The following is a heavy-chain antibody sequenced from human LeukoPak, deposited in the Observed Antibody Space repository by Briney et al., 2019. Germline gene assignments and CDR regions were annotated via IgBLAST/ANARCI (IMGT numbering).Heavy chain of an antibody. V-gene: IGHV3-30-3*01. D-gene: IGHD4-23*01. CDR3: ARGRPHGNDY. CDR1: GFTFSSYA. Sequence: GGSLRLSCAASGFTFSSYAMHWVRQAPGKGLEWVAVISYDGSNKYYADSVKGRFTISRDNSKNTLYLQMNSLRVEDTAVYYCARGRPHGNDYWGQGTLVTVSS. CDR2: ISYDGSNK. J-gene: IGHJ4*02.